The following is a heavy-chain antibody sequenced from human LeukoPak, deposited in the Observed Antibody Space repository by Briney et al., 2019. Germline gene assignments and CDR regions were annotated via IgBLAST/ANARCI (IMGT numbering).Heavy chain of an antibody. J-gene: IGHJ4*02. CDR2: ISSSSSYI. CDR1: GFTFSSYS. CDR3: AISSSPQWGGFDY. V-gene: IGHV3-21*01. D-gene: IGHD6-13*01. Sequence: PGGSLRLSCAASGFTFSSYSMNWVRQAPGKGLEWVSSISSSSSYIYYADSVKGRFTISRDNAKNSLYLQMNSLRAEDTAVYYCAISSSPQWGGFDYWGQGTLVTVSS.